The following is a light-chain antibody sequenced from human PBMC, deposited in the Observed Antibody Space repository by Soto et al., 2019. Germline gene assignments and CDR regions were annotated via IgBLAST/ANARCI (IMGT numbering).Light chain of an antibody. CDR3: QQYSFYYT. CDR1: QAISSK. J-gene: IGKJ2*01. V-gene: IGKV1-5*01. Sequence: DIQMTQSPSTLSASVGDRVTITCRASQAISSKMAWYQQKPGKAPKLLMYDASTLESGVPSRFSGSGSGTEFTLTISSLQPEDFATYYCQQYSFYYTFGQGTKLESK. CDR2: DAS.